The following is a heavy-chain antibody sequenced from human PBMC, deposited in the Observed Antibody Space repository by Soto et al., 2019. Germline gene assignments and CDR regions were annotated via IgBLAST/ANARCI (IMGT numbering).Heavy chain of an antibody. V-gene: IGHV5-51*01. D-gene: IGHD3-9*01. J-gene: IGHJ6*03. Sequence: GESLKISCKGSGYSFTSYWIGWVRQMPGKGLEWMGIIYPGDSDTRYSPSFQGQVTISADKSISTAYLQWSSLKASDTAMYYCASPRRYSDYYYYMDVWGKGTAVTVSS. CDR3: ASPRRYSDYYYYMDV. CDR1: GYSFTSYW. CDR2: IYPGDSDT.